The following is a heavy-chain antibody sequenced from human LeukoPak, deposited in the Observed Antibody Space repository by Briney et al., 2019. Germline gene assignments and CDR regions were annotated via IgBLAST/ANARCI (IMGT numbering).Heavy chain of an antibody. CDR1: GGSISSSSYY. J-gene: IGHJ3*02. CDR2: IYYSGST. D-gene: IGHD3-22*01. V-gene: IGHV4-39*01. Sequence: SETLSLTCTVSGGSISSSSYYWGWIRQPPGKGMEWIGSIYYSGSTYYNPSLKSRVTISVDTSKNQFSLKLSSVTAADTAVYYCVSPGYYYDSSGRAVAFDIWGQGTMVTVSS. CDR3: VSPGYYYDSSGRAVAFDI.